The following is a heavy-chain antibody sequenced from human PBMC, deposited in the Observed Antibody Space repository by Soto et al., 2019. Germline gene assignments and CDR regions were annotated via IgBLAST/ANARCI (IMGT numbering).Heavy chain of an antibody. V-gene: IGHV3-21*01. J-gene: IGHJ1*01. CDR1: GFTFSSYS. CDR3: ARAGRSSLDAEYFQH. D-gene: IGHD6-13*01. Sequence: GGSLRLSCAASGFTFSSYSMNWVRQAPGKGLEWVSSISSSSSYIYYADSVKGRFTISRDNAKNSLYPQMNSLRAEDTAVYYCARAGRSSLDAEYFQHWGQGTLVTVSS. CDR2: ISSSSSYI.